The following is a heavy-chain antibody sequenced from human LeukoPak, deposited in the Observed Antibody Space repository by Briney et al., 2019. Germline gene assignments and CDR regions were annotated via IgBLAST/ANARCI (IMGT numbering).Heavy chain of an antibody. CDR3: ARAWTPNAFDI. CDR2: INWNGGST. V-gene: IGHV3-20*04. J-gene: IGHJ3*02. Sequence: GGSLRLSCAASGFTFSSYSMNWVRQAPGKGLEWVSGINWNGGSTGYADSVKGRLTISRDNAKNSLYLQMNSLRAEDTALYYCARAWTPNAFDIWGQGTMVTVSS. D-gene: IGHD3/OR15-3a*01. CDR1: GFTFSSYS.